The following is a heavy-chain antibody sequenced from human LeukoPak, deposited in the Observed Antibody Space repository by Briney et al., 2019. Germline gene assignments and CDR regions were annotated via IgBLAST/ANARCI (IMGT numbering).Heavy chain of an antibody. Sequence: PGGSLRLSCAASGFDLSTYEMNWVRQAPGKGLEWIADITISGHTKNYADSVKGRFTISRDNARTSLYLQMNSLRVEDTGVYYCPRGDPHADLWGQGTLVTVSS. CDR3: PRGDPHADL. CDR1: GFDLSTYE. CDR2: ITISGHTK. V-gene: IGHV3-48*03. J-gene: IGHJ5*02.